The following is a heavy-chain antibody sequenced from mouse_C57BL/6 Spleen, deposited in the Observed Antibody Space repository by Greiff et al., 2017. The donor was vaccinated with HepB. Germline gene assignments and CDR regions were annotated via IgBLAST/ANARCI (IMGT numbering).Heavy chain of an antibody. V-gene: IGHV1-50*01. J-gene: IGHJ4*01. CDR2: IDPSDSYT. CDR1: GYTFTSYW. CDR3: ARGGLPSYAMDY. Sequence: QVQLQQPGAELVKPGASVKLSCKASGYTFTSYWMQWVKQRPGQGLEWIGEIDPSDSYTNYNQKFKGKATLTVDTSSSTAYMQLSSLTSEDSAVYYCARGGLPSYAMDYWGQGTSVTVSS. D-gene: IGHD5-5*01.